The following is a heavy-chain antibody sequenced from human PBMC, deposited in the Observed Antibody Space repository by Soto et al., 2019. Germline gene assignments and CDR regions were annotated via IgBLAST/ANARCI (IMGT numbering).Heavy chain of an antibody. V-gene: IGHV4-31*03. D-gene: IGHD6-19*01. Sequence: SETLSLTGTVSGGSISSGGYYWSWIRQHPGKGLEWIGYIYYSGSTYYNPSLKSRVTISVDTSKNQFSLKLSSVTAADTAVYYCARNEADTYGMDVWGQGTTVTVSS. CDR3: ARNEADTYGMDV. J-gene: IGHJ6*02. CDR1: GGSISSGGYY. CDR2: IYYSGST.